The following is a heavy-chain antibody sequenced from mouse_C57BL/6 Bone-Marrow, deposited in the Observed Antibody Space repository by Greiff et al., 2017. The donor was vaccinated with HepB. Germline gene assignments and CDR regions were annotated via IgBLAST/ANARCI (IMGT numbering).Heavy chain of an antibody. D-gene: IGHD2-2*01. Sequence: QVQLKQSGAELARPGASVKLSCKASGYTFTSYGISCVKQRTGQGLEWIGEIYPRSGNTYYNEKFKGKATLTADKSSSTAYMELRSLTSEDSAVYFCARERGYGPFAYWGQGTLVTVSA. CDR3: ARERGYGPFAY. V-gene: IGHV1-81*01. CDR2: IYPRSGNT. J-gene: IGHJ3*01. CDR1: GYTFTSYG.